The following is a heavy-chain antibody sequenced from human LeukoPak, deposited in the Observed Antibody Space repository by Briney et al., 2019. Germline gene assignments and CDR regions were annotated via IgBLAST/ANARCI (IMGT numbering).Heavy chain of an antibody. CDR1: GASISGYF. D-gene: IGHD1-26*01. CDR2: ISSSGNT. J-gene: IGHJ2*01. Sequence: SETLSLTCTVSGASISGYFWSWIRQPPGKGLEWIGYISSSGNTNYNPSLKSRVTISVDTSKNRFSLKLSSVTAADTAVYYCATCGTAAHWYFDLWGRGTLVTVSS. V-gene: IGHV4-59*08. CDR3: ATCGTAAHWYFDL.